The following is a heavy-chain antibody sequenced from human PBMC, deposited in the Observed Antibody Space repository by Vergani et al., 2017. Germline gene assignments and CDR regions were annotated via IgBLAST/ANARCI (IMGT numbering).Heavy chain of an antibody. CDR3: ARSQRRRAKYDY. Sequence: QVQLQQWGAGLLKPSETLSLTCAVYGGSFSGYYWSWIRQPPGKGLEWIGEINHSRSTNYNPSRKSRVTISVDTSKNQFSLKLSSVAAADTAVYYCARSQRRRAKYDYWGQGTLVTVSA. CDR2: INHSRST. CDR1: GGSFSGYY. V-gene: IGHV4-34*01. J-gene: IGHJ4*02.